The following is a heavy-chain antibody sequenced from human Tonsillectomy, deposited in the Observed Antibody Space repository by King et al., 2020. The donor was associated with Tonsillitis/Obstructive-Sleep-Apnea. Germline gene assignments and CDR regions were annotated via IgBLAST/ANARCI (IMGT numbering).Heavy chain of an antibody. CDR3: AKDFGDSSAPFEY. J-gene: IGHJ4*02. D-gene: IGHD3-22*01. CDR2: ISGSGGST. CDR1: GFTFSSYA. Sequence: QLVQSGGGLVQPGGSLRLSCAASGFTFSSYAMSWVRQAPGKGLEWVSAISGSGGSTYYADSVKGRFSISRDNSKNTLYLHMNSLRVEDTAVYYCAKDFGDSSAPFEYWGQGTLVTVSS. V-gene: IGHV3-23*04.